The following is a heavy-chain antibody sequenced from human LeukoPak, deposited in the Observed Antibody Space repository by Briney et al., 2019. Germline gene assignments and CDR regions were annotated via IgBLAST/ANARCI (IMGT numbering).Heavy chain of an antibody. V-gene: IGHV4-34*01. J-gene: IGHJ6*03. Sequence: PSETLSLTCAVYGGSFSGFYWSWIRQPPGKGLEWIGEINHSGSTNYNPSLKSRITISLDTSRNQFSLKLNSVTAADTAVYYCARVKEMATTFYYYDYYMDVWGKGTTVTVSS. CDR2: INHSGST. D-gene: IGHD5-24*01. CDR3: ARVKEMATTFYYYDYYMDV. CDR1: GGSFSGFY.